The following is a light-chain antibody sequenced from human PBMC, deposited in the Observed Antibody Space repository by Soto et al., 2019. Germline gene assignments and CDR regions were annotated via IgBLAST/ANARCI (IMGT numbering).Light chain of an antibody. CDR1: QSVRSSY. CDR3: QQYGSSPST. CDR2: GAS. J-gene: IGKJ2*02. V-gene: IGKV3-20*01. Sequence: EIELTQSPGTLSLSPGERDTLSCRASQSVRSSYLAWYQQKPGQAPRLLIYGASSRATGIPDRFSGSGSGTDFTLTISRLEPEDFAVYYCQQYGSSPSTFGQGTKLELK.